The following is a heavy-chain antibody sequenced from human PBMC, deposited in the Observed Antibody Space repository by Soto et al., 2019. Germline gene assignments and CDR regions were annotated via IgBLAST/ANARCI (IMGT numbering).Heavy chain of an antibody. CDR2: ISAYNANT. J-gene: IGHJ4*01. V-gene: IGHV1-18*01. D-gene: IGHD1-26*01. CDR3: ARENCGSYHRRVEY. Sequence: EASVKVSCKASGYTLPNFGLSWVRQAPGQGLEWMGCISAYNANTNYAQKFQDRVTMTTDTSTSTAFMELRGLRSDDTAVYYCARENCGSYHRRVEYWCQATLVTV. CDR1: GYTLPNFG.